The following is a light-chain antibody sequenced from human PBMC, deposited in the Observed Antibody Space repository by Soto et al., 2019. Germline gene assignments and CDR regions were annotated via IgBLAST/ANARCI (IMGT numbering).Light chain of an antibody. Sequence: ELVLTQSPGTLSFPPVHISTLSCTASQRASGNYLAWYQQKPGKAPRLLMSGASNRATGIPAGFTGSGSGTDFTLTISRLEPEDFAVYYCHQYGSSPPTFGQGTTVDIK. CDR3: HQYGSSPPT. J-gene: IGKJ1*01. CDR2: GAS. CDR1: QRASGNY. V-gene: IGKV3-20*01.